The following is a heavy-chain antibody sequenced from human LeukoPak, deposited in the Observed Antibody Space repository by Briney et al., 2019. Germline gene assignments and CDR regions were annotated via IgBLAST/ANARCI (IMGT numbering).Heavy chain of an antibody. Sequence: LGGSLRLSCAASGFTFTSYAMSWVRQAPGEGLGWVSAICGSGGSTYYADSVKGRFTISRDNSKNTLYLQMNGLRAEDTAVYYCAKDRGWFDYWGQGTLVTVSS. CDR2: ICGSGGST. V-gene: IGHV3-23*01. CDR1: GFTFTSYA. J-gene: IGHJ5*01. CDR3: AKDRGWFDY.